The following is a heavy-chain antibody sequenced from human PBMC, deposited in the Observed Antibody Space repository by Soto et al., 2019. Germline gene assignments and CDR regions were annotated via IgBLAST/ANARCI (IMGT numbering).Heavy chain of an antibody. J-gene: IGHJ6*02. CDR1: GYTFTGYY. D-gene: IGHD2-15*01. V-gene: IGHV1-2*04. CDR2: INPNSGGT. CDR3: ARGVVKSYYYGMDV. Sequence: EASVKVSCKASGYTFTGYYMHWVRQAPGQGLEWMGWINPNSGGTNYAQKFQGWVTMTRDTSISTAYMELSRLRSDDTAVYYCARGVVKSYYYGMDVWGQGTTVTVSS.